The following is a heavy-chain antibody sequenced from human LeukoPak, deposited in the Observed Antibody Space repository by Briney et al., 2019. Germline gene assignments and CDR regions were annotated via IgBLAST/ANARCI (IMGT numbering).Heavy chain of an antibody. J-gene: IGHJ4*02. CDR1: GGTFSSYA. CDR2: IIPILGIA. CDR3: TRDRSCSGGSCYADY. Sequence: SVKVSCKASGGTFSSYAISWVRQAPGQGLEWMGRIIPILGIANYAQKFQGRVTITADKSTSTAYMELSSLGVEDTAVYYCTRDRSCSGGSCYADYWGQGTRVTVSS. V-gene: IGHV1-69*04. D-gene: IGHD2-15*01.